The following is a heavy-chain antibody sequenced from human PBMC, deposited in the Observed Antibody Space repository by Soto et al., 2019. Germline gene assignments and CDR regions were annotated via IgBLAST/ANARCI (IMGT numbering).Heavy chain of an antibody. V-gene: IGHV4-30-4*01. J-gene: IGHJ4*02. CDR2: IYYSGST. D-gene: IGHD5-18*01. CDR3: ARLIYSYGSYYFDY. Sequence: PSETLSLTCTVSGGSISSGDYYWSWIRQPPGKGLEWIGYIYYSGSTYYNPSLKSRVTISVDTSKNQFSLKLSSVTAADTAVYYCARLIYSYGSYYFDYWGQGTLVTVSS. CDR1: GGSISSGDYY.